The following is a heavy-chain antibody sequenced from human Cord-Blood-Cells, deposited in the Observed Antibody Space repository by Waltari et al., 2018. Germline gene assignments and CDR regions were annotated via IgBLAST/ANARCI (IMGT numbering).Heavy chain of an antibody. CDR1: GGTFSSYA. CDR3: ARGRYSSSDYFDY. D-gene: IGHD6-6*01. Sequence: QVQLVQSGAEVKKPGSSVKVSCKASGGTFSSYAISWVRQAPGQGLEWKGRIIPYCGTDNYAQKFQCRVTMTADEATSTAYMELSSLRSEDTAVYYCARGRYSSSDYFDYWGQGTLVTVSS. V-gene: IGHV1-69*18. CDR2: IIPYCGTD. J-gene: IGHJ4*02.